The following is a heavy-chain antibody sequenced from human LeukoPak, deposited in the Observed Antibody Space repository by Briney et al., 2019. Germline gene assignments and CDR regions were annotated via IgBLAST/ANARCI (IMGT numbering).Heavy chain of an antibody. D-gene: IGHD6-6*01. Sequence: SETLSLTCAVYGGSFSGYYWSWIRQPPGKGLEWIGEINHSGSTNYNPSLKSRVTISVDTSKNQFSLKLSSVTAADTAVYYCARSTSFGIAARLCYYYYGMDVWGQGTTVTVSS. J-gene: IGHJ6*02. CDR1: GGSFSGYY. CDR2: INHSGST. V-gene: IGHV4-34*01. CDR3: ARSTSFGIAARLCYYYYGMDV.